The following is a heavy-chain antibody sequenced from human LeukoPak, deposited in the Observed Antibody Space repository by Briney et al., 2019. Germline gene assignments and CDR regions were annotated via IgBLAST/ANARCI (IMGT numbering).Heavy chain of an antibody. V-gene: IGHV3-33*01. CDR3: ARDLLLWFGELSGASHY. CDR2: IWYDGSHK. D-gene: IGHD3-10*01. CDR1: GFTFSSYG. Sequence: GGSLRLSCAASGFTFSSYGMHWVRQAPGKGLEWVADIWYDGSHKYYADSVKGRFTISRDNSKNTLHLQMNSLRAEDTAVYYCARDLLLWFGELSGASHYWGQGTLVTVSS. J-gene: IGHJ4*02.